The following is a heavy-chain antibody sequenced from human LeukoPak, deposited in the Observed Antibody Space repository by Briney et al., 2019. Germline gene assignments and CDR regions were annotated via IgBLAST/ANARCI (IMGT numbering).Heavy chain of an antibody. CDR2: ISGSGGST. V-gene: IGHV3-23*01. J-gene: IGHJ4*02. CDR1: GFTFSNYA. D-gene: IGHD6-6*01. CDR3: AIRGYSSSSYFDY. Sequence: GGSLRLSCAASGFTFSNYAMNWVRQAPGKGLEWASGISGSGGSTFYADSVKGRFTISRDNSKNTLYLQINSLRAEDTAVYYCAIRGYSSSSYFDYWGQGTLVTVSS.